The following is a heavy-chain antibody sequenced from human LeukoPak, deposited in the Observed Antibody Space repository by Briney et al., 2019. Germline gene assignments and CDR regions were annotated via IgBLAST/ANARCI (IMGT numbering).Heavy chain of an antibody. CDR2: IRWGGGST. J-gene: IGHJ6*02. CDR3: AKDIAPGLTFGGVIGQYYYYGMDV. Sequence: GSLRLSWAASGFTFGGYGMHWGRQASGEGLGGVSPIRWGGGSTYYADSVKGRFTISRDNSKNSLYLQMNSLRAGDTALYYCAKDIAPGLTFGGVIGQYYYYGMDVWGQGTTVTVSS. D-gene: IGHD3-16*02. V-gene: IGHV3-43D*03. CDR1: GFTFGGYG.